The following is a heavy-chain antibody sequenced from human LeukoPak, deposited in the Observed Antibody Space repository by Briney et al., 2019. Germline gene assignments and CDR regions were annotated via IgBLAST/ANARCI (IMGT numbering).Heavy chain of an antibody. Sequence: GGSLRLSCAASGFTFTTYDMTWVRQAPGKGLEWVSGISGSGRTTNYADSVKGRFTISRDNSKNTLFLQMNNLRAEDTAVYYCAKDRDCSSTSCYVSFDSWGQGTLVTVSS. CDR3: AKDRDCSSTSCYVSFDS. J-gene: IGHJ4*02. CDR1: GFTFTTYD. V-gene: IGHV3-23*01. CDR2: ISGSGRTT. D-gene: IGHD2-2*01.